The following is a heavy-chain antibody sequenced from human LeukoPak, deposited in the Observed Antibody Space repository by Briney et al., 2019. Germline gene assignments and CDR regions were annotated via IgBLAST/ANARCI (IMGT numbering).Heavy chain of an antibody. CDR1: GFTFSSYA. D-gene: IGHD2-15*01. Sequence: PGGSLRLSCAASGFTFSSYAMHWVRQAPGKGLEWVAVISYDGSNKYYADSVKGRFTISRDNSKNTLYLQMNSLRAEDTAIYYCAKDGRGGVPRAFDIWGQGTMVTVSS. CDR2: ISYDGSNK. J-gene: IGHJ3*02. CDR3: AKDGRGGVPRAFDI. V-gene: IGHV3-30*04.